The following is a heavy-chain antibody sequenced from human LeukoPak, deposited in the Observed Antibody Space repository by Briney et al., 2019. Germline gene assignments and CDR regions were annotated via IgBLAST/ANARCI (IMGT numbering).Heavy chain of an antibody. D-gene: IGHD2-2*01. CDR3: ARDGGGCSSTSCSHYYFDY. V-gene: IGHV1-46*03. CDR1: GYTFTSYY. Sequence: ASVKVSCKASGYTFTSYYMHWVRQAPGQGLEWMGILNPSGGSTSYAQKFQGRVTMTRDTSTSTVYMELSSLRSEDTAVYYCARDGGGCSSTSCSHYYFDYWGLGTLVTVSS. J-gene: IGHJ4*02. CDR2: LNPSGGST.